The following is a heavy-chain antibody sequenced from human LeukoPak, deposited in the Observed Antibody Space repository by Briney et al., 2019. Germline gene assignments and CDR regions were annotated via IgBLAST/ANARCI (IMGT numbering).Heavy chain of an antibody. V-gene: IGHV3-30*02. D-gene: IGHD3-9*01. CDR2: IRYDGSDK. CDR3: AKLQLYYDIVTGPLVDY. CDR1: GFTFSRYG. J-gene: IGHJ4*02. Sequence: HPGGSLRLSCAASGFTFSRYGMHWVRQAPGKGLEWVAFIRYDGSDKYYADSVKGRFTISRDNFKNTVYLQMNSLRAEDTAVYYCAKLQLYYDIVTGPLVDYWGQGTLVTVSS.